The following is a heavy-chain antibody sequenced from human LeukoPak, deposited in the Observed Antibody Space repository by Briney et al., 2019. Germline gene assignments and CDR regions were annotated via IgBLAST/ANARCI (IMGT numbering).Heavy chain of an antibody. CDR1: GFSFSSYG. CDR3: AKGIVATTIDY. D-gene: IGHD5-12*01. J-gene: IGHJ4*02. CDR2: IRFDGNNK. Sequence: GGSLRLSCAASGFSFSSYGMHWVRQAPGKGLEWVAFIRFDGNNKNYADSVKGRFTISRDNSKNTLYLQMNSLRAEDTATYYCAKGIVATTIDYWGQGTLVTVSS. V-gene: IGHV3-30*02.